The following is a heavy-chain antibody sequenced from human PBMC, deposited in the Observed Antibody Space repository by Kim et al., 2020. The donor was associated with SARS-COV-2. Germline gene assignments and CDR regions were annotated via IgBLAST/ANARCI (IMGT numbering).Heavy chain of an antibody. CDR2: IYYSGST. CDR1: GGSISSYY. CDR3: ARGGWFGDSYWFDP. D-gene: IGHD3-10*01. J-gene: IGHJ5*02. V-gene: IGHV4-59*01. Sequence: SETLSLTCTVSGGSISSYYWSWIRQPPGKGLEWIGYIYYSGSTNYNPSLKSRVTISVDTSKNQFSLKLSSVTAADTAVYYCARGGWFGDSYWFDPWGQGTLVTVSS.